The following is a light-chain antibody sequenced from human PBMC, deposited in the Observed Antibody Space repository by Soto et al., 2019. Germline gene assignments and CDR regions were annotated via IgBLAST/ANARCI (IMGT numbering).Light chain of an antibody. J-gene: IGLJ2*01. CDR3: QTWVTGIQNVV. CDR1: SGHSSYA. Sequence: QPVLTQSPSASASLGASVKLTCTLSSGHSSYAIAWHQQQPEKGPRYLMKLNTDGSHSKGDGIPDRFSGSSSGAERYLTISSLQSEDEADYYCQTWVTGIQNVVFGGGTKLTVL. CDR2: LNTDGSH. V-gene: IGLV4-69*01.